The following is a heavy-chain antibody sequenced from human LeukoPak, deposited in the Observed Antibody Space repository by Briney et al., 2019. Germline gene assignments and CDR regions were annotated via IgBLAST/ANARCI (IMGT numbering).Heavy chain of an antibody. CDR1: GFTFSGYG. V-gene: IGHV3-30*02. CDR3: AKDLTKYFDY. D-gene: IGHD1-1*01. CDR2: IRYDGSNK. J-gene: IGHJ4*02. Sequence: GGSLRLSCAASGFTFSGYGMHWVRQAPGKGLEWVALIRYDGSNKFYADSVKGRFTISRDNSKNTLYLQMNSLRAEDTAVYYCAKDLTKYFDYWGQGTLVTDSS.